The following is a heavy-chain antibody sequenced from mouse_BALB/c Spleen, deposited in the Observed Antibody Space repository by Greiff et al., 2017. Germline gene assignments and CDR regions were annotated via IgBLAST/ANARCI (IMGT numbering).Heavy chain of an antibody. CDR1: GFTFSSYG. CDR2: ISSGGGYT. Sequence: EVQLVESGGDLVKPGGSLKLSCAASGFTFSSYGMSWVRQTPDKRLEWVATISSGGGYTYYPDSVKGRFTISRDNAKNTLYLQMSSLKSEDTAMYYCASQLRGRDAGFAYWGQGTLVTVSA. J-gene: IGHJ3*01. CDR3: ASQLRGRDAGFAY. D-gene: IGHD2-12*01. V-gene: IGHV5-6*01.